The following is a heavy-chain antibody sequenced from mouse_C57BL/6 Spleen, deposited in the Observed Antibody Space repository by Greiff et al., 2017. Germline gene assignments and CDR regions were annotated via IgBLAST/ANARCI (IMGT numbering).Heavy chain of an antibody. D-gene: IGHD2-1*01. CDR1: GYTFTTYP. J-gene: IGHJ4*01. CDR3: ARGGYYYGNPYCAMDY. V-gene: IGHV1-47*01. Sequence: VQLQQSGAELVKPGASVKMSCKASGYTFTTYPIEWMKQNPGKSLEWIGNFHPYNDDTKYNEKFKGKATLTVEKSSSTVYLELSRLTSDDSAVYYCARGGYYYGNPYCAMDYWGQGTSVTVSS. CDR2: FHPYNDDT.